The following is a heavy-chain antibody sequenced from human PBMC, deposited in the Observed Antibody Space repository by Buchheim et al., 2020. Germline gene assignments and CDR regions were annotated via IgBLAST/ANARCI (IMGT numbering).Heavy chain of an antibody. J-gene: IGHJ4*02. CDR1: GFTFGHYN. Sequence: QVKLVASGGGVVQPGKSLRLSCASSGFTFGHYNMHWVRQAPGKGLEWVSMVSSDGNDQNYGHPVKGRFIISRDNSRRTVFLFMNDLRPEDTAIYYCAAEGAISGTFYVDNYFQLWGLGTL. V-gene: IGHV3-30*03. CDR3: AAEGAISGTFYVDNYFQL. CDR2: VSSDGNDQ. D-gene: IGHD2/OR15-2a*01.